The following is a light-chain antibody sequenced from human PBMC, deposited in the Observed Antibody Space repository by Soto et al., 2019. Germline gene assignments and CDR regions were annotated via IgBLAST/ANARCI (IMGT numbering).Light chain of an antibody. V-gene: IGLV2-8*01. CDR1: SSDVGGYNY. Sequence: QSVLTQPPSASGSPGQSVAISCTGTSSDVGGYNYVSWYQQHPGKAPKLMIYEVNKRPSGVPDRFSGSKSGNTASLTVSGLQAEDEADYYCSSYTSSSTKVFGTGTKVTVL. CDR3: SSYTSSSTKV. J-gene: IGLJ1*01. CDR2: EVN.